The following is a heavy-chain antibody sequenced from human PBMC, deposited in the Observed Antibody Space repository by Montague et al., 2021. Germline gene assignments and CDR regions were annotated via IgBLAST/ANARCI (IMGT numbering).Heavy chain of an antibody. J-gene: IGHJ4*02. CDR1: GGFLSEYY. Sequence: SETLSLTCGVYGGFLSEYYWTWIRQSPEKGLEWIGEVSHIGSTNYNPSLKSRVTMSVDKSKNQFSLKLRSVTAADTAVYYCASDRGPFDYWGQGTVVTVSS. D-gene: IGHD3-10*01. CDR2: VSHIGST. CDR3: ASDRGPFDY. V-gene: IGHV4-34*01.